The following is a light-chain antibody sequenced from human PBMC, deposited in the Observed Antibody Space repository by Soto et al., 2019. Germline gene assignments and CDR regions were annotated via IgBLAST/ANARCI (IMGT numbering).Light chain of an antibody. J-gene: IGKJ5*01. CDR1: QSVSSKY. Sequence: EIVLSQSPGTLSLSPGERATLSCRASQSVSSKYLAWYQQKPGQAPRVLIYGTSIRASGVPERFSGGGSGTDFTLTISSLEPEDFAVYYCQQRSNWITFGQRTRLEIK. V-gene: IGKV3D-20*02. CDR2: GTS. CDR3: QQRSNWIT.